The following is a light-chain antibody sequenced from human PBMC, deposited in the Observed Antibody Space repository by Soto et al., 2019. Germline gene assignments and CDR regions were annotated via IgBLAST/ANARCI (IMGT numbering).Light chain of an antibody. Sequence: EIVLTQSPGTLSLSPGERATLSCRASQRVTSNDLAWYRQKPGQAPRLLIYGASRRATGIPDRFSGSGSGTDFTLTISRLEPEDFAVYYCQQYCCSPRTFGQGTKVEIK. CDR3: QQYCCSPRT. V-gene: IGKV3-20*01. CDR2: GAS. J-gene: IGKJ1*01. CDR1: QRVTSND.